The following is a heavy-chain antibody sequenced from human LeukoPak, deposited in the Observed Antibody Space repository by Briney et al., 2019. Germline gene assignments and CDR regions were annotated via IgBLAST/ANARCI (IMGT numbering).Heavy chain of an antibody. V-gene: IGHV3-23*01. Sequence: GGSLRLSCAASAFTFSTYAMSWVRQAPGKGLEWVSTITGSGDSTNYADSVKGRFTSSRDNSKNTLYLQMNSLRAEDTALYYCAKGRELTAARHGDYWGQGTLVTVSS. J-gene: IGHJ4*02. CDR2: ITGSGDST. CDR1: AFTFSTYA. CDR3: AKGRELTAARHGDY. D-gene: IGHD6-6*01.